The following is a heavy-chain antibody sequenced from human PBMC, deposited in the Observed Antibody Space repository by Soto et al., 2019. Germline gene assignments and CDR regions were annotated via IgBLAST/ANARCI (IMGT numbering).Heavy chain of an antibody. Sequence: EVQLLESGGGLVQPGGSLRLSCAASGFTFSSYAMSWVRQAPGKGLEWVSIIRGNAGSTYYADSMKGRFTISRDNSKNTLYLQMNSLRAEDTAVYYCAKQDWYCRGGTCDPAACDIWGQGTMVTVSS. J-gene: IGHJ3*02. V-gene: IGHV3-23*01. D-gene: IGHD2-15*01. CDR2: IRGNAGST. CDR3: AKQDWYCRGGTCDPAACDI. CDR1: GFTFSSYA.